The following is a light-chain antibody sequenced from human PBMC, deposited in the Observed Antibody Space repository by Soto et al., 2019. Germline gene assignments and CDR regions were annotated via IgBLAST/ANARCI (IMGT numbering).Light chain of an antibody. Sequence: EIVLTQSPGTLSLSPGERATLSCRASQSVVSSYLAWYQQKPGQAPRLLIYGTSIRATGIPDRFSGSGSGTDFTLTISRLEPEDFAVYYCQQYGNSVPFTFGQGTKLEIK. J-gene: IGKJ2*01. CDR1: QSVVSSY. CDR2: GTS. CDR3: QQYGNSVPFT. V-gene: IGKV3-20*01.